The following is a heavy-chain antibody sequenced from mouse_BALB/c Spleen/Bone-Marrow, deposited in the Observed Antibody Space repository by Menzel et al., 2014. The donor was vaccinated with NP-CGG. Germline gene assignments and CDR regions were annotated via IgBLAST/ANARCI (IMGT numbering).Heavy chain of an antibody. CDR2: INPESSTI. CDR1: GFDFSRYW. V-gene: IGHV4-1*02. Sequence: EVKLVESGGGLVQPGGSLKLSCTVSGFDFSRYWMSWVRQAPGKGLQWIGEINPESSTINYTPSLKDKFIISRDNAKNTLYLQMSKVRSEDTALYYCTRLTYYGLTDYWDQGTTPTVSS. CDR3: TRLTYYGLTDY. D-gene: IGHD1-2*01. J-gene: IGHJ2*01.